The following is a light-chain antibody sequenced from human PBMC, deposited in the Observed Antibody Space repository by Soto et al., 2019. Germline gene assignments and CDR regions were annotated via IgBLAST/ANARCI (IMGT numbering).Light chain of an antibody. V-gene: IGKV1-39*01. J-gene: IGKJ3*01. CDR3: QQSYNVPFT. CDR1: QTISNY. CDR2: GAS. Sequence: DIQMTQSPASLAASLGDRITISCRASQTISNYLNWYHQKPGEAPKILIYGASTLQSGVPSSVSGSGSGKEFTLSISSLQPEDVGTYYCQQSYNVPFTFGPGTKVDVK.